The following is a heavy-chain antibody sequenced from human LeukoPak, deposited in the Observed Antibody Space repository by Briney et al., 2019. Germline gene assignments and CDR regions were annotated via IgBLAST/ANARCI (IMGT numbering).Heavy chain of an antibody. CDR3: ARESPVAVAGYYFDY. J-gene: IGHJ4*02. D-gene: IGHD6-19*01. CDR1: GVTFSGYS. V-gene: IGHV3-21*01. Sequence: GGSLRLSCAASGVTFSGYSMNWVRQAPGEGLEWVSSISSSSSYIYYADSVRGRFTISRDNAKNSLYLQMNSLRAEDTAVYYCARESPVAVAGYYFDYWGQGTLVTASS. CDR2: ISSSSSYI.